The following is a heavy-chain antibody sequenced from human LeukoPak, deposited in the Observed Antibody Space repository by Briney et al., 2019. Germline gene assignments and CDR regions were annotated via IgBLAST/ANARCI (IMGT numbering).Heavy chain of an antibody. CDR2: IYSGGSI. Sequence: GGSLRLSCAASGFTFSSYAMSWVRQAPGKGLEWVSVIYSGGSIYYADSVKGRFTISRDNSKNTLYLQMNSLRAEDTAVYYCARGNYDFWSGSGWYYYMDVWGKGTTVTVSS. CDR1: GFTFSSYA. V-gene: IGHV3-53*01. J-gene: IGHJ6*03. D-gene: IGHD3-3*01. CDR3: ARGNYDFWSGSGWYYYMDV.